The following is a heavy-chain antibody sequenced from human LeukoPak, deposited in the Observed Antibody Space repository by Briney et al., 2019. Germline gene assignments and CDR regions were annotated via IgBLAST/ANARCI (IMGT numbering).Heavy chain of an antibody. CDR3: STLTSRYLPDS. Sequence: GGSLRLSCGASGFTFTSAWMNWVRQAPGKGLEWVGRIKSKADGETTDYAASVKGRFTFSRDDSKNMLYLQMNGLKSEDTAVYYCSTLTSRYLPDSWGQGTLVTVSS. V-gene: IGHV3-15*07. J-gene: IGHJ4*02. D-gene: IGHD3-9*01. CDR1: GFTFTSAW. CDR2: IKSKADGETT.